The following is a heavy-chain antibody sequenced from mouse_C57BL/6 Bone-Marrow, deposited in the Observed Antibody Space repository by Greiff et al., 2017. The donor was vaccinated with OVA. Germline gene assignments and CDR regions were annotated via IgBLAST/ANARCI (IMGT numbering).Heavy chain of an antibody. CDR2: IRSKSNNYAT. CDR3: VRQIHYYGSSYWYFDV. J-gene: IGHJ1*03. V-gene: IGHV10-1*01. Sequence: EVQLVESGGGLVQPKGSLKLSCAASGFSFNTYAMNWVRQAPGKGLEWVARIRSKSNNYATYYADSVKDRFTISRDDSESMLYLQMNNLKTEDTAMYYCVRQIHYYGSSYWYFDVWGTGTTVTVSS. CDR1: GFSFNTYA. D-gene: IGHD1-1*01.